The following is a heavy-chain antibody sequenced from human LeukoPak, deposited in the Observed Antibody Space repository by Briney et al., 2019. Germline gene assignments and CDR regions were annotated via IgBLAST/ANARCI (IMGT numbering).Heavy chain of an antibody. Sequence: GGSLRLSCAASGFTFSSYGMHWVGQAPGKGLEWVAVIWNDGSNKYYADSVKVPFTISTANSKTTLYLQMNSLRAEATPVYYCARDVCTSCYWFDRWGQGTPVTVSS. V-gene: IGHV3-33*01. CDR2: IWNDGSNK. J-gene: IGHJ5*02. CDR3: ARDVCTSCYWFDR. D-gene: IGHD2-2*01. CDR1: GFTFSSYG.